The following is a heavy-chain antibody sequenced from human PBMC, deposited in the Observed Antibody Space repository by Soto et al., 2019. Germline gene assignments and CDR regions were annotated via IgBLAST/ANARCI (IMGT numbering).Heavy chain of an antibody. V-gene: IGHV3-7*01. J-gene: IGHJ6*02. CDR2: IKQDGSEK. D-gene: IGHD5-18*01. Sequence: GSLRLSCAASGFTFSSYWMSWVRQAPGKGLEWVANIKQDGSEKYYVDSVKGRFTISRDNAKNSLYLQMNSLRAEDTDVYYCARDCVGYSYGDWAQNYYDGMDVWGQGTTVTFAS. CDR3: ARDCVGYSYGDWAQNYYDGMDV. CDR1: GFTFSSYW.